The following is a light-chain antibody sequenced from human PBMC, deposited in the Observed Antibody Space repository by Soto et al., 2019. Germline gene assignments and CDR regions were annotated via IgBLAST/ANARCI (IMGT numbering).Light chain of an antibody. CDR3: QKCGVAPFT. J-gene: IGKJ4*01. CDR1: QGISSY. Sequence: IQLTQSPSSLSASVGDRVTITCRASQGISSYLAWYQQKPGKAPKILIYAASTLQSGVPSRFSGSGSGTDFTLTISSLQPEDVATYYCQKCGVAPFTFGGGTKVDI. V-gene: IGKV1-27*01. CDR2: AAS.